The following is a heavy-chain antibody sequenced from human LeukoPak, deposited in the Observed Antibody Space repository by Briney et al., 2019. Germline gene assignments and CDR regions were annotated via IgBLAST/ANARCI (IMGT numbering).Heavy chain of an antibody. CDR2: ITHSGST. D-gene: IGHD5-24*01. J-gene: IGHJ4*02. V-gene: IGHV4-34*01. CDR3: ARSAWLQSLFDY. CDR1: VGSFSGYY. Sequence: SETLSLTCAVYVGSFSGYYWSWIRQPPGKGLEWIGEITHSGSTNYNPSLKSRVTISVDTSKNQFSLKLSSVTAADTAVYYCARSAWLQSLFDYWGRGTLVTVSS.